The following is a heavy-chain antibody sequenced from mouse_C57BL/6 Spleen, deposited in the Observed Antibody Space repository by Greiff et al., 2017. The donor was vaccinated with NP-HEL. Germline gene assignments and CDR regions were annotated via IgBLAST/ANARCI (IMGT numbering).Heavy chain of an antibody. CDR2: IYPGDGDT. V-gene: IGHV1-82*01. CDR1: GYAFSSSW. CDR3: ASTAQATFDYAMDY. J-gene: IGHJ4*01. D-gene: IGHD3-2*02. Sequence: LVESGPELVKPGASVKISCKASGYAFSSSWMNWVKQRPGKGLEWIGRIYPGDGDTNYNGKFKGKATLTADKSSSTAYMQLSSLTSEDSAVYFCASTAQATFDYAMDYWGQGTSVTVSS.